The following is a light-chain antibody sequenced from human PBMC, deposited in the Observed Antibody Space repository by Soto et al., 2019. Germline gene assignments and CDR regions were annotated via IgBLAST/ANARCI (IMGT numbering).Light chain of an antibody. V-gene: IGKV3-11*01. CDR2: DAS. CDR1: QSVSSF. J-gene: IGKJ3*01. Sequence: EIVLTQSPATLSLSPGERATLSCRASQSVSSFLAWYQQKPGHAPRLLIYDASNRAPGIPARFSGSGSGTDFTLTIGSLDPEDFAVYYCQQRSNWPLFTFGPGTKVHI. CDR3: QQRSNWPLFT.